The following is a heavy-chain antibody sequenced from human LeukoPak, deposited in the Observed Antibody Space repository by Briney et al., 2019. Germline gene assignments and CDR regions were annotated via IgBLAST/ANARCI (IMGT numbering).Heavy chain of an antibody. CDR3: ARELFGSGSCPDY. Sequence: GGSLRLSCRAPGFTLSRYAIHWIRQAPGEGRECVALVWHDGSNRYYSEGVKGRFTISRDNSKNTVYLQINSLRAEDTAVYYCARELFGSGSCPDYWGQGTRVTVSS. CDR1: GFTLSRYA. CDR2: VWHDGSNR. J-gene: IGHJ4*02. V-gene: IGHV3-33*01. D-gene: IGHD3-10*01.